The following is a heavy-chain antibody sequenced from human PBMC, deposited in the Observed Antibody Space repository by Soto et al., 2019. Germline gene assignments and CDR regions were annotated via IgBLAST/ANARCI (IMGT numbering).Heavy chain of an antibody. CDR3: ARESSIVDRLRNYYYYMDV. J-gene: IGHJ6*03. V-gene: IGHV1-69*08. D-gene: IGHD3-3*01. Sequence: QVQLVQSGAEVKKPGSSVKVSCKASGGTFSSYTISWVRQAPGQGLEWMGRIIPILGIANYAQKFQGRVTITADKSTSTAYMELSSLRSEDTAVYYCARESSIVDRLRNYYYYMDVWGKGTTVTVSS. CDR2: IIPILGIA. CDR1: GGTFSSYT.